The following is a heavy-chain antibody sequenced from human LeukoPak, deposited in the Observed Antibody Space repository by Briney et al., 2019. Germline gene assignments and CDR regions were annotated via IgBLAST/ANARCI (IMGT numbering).Heavy chain of an antibody. Sequence: SETLSLTCAVYGGSFSGYYWSWIRQPPGKGLERIGEINHSGSTNYNPSLKSRVTISVDTSKNQFSLKLSSVTAADTAVYYCARGNPPPAAPAGNYFDYWGQGTLVTVSS. D-gene: IGHD2-2*01. CDR1: GGSFSGYY. J-gene: IGHJ4*02. CDR2: INHSGST. V-gene: IGHV4-34*01. CDR3: ARGNPPPAAPAGNYFDY.